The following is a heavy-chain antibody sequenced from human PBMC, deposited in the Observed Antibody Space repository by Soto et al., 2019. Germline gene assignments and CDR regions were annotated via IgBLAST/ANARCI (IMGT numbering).Heavy chain of an antibody. CDR2: INSDGSST. CDR3: ARGLLPYYDFWSGEIYGMDV. J-gene: IGHJ6*02. Sequence: GGSLRLSCAASGFTFSSYWMHWVRQAPGKGLVWVSRINSDGSSTSYADSVKGRFTISRDNAKNTLYLQMNSLRAEDTAVYYCARGLLPYYDFWSGEIYGMDVWGQGTTVTVSS. D-gene: IGHD3-3*01. V-gene: IGHV3-74*01. CDR1: GFTFSSYW.